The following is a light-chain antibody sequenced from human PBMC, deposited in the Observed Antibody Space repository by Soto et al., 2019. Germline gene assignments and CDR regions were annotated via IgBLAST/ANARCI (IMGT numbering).Light chain of an antibody. CDR3: QQLNNYPHT. Sequence: DIQLTQSPSFLSASLGYRVTITCRASQGIGSYLAWYQQKPGKAPRLLIYAASTLQSGVPSRFSGSGSDTEFTLTISILQPEDFATYYCQQLNNYPHTFGGGTKVEIK. V-gene: IGKV1-9*01. CDR1: QGIGSY. CDR2: AAS. J-gene: IGKJ4*01.